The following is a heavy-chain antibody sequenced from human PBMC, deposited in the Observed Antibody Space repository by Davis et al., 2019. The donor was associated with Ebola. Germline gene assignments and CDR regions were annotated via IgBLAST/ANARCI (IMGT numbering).Heavy chain of an antibody. CDR3: ARDILGDRGMDV. CDR2: IWYDGSNK. V-gene: IGHV3-33*01. CDR1: GFTFSSYG. Sequence: PGGSLRLSCAASGFTFSSYGMHWVRQAPGKGLEWVAVIWYDGSNKYYADSVKGRFTISRDNAKNSLYLQMNSLRAEDTAVYYCARDILGDRGMDVWGQGTTVTVSS. D-gene: IGHD1-26*01. J-gene: IGHJ6*02.